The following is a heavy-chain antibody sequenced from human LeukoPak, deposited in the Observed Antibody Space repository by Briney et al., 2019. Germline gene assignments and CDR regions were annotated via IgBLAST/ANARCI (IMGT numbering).Heavy chain of an antibody. D-gene: IGHD1-26*01. J-gene: IGHJ3*02. CDR3: PKEVSWSRPATSFDI. CDR1: GFTFSSYA. Sequence: TGGSLRLSCAASGFTFSSYAMHWVRQAPGKGLEWVAFIRYDGSNKYYADSVKGRFTISRDNSKNTLYLQMNSLRAEDTAVYYCPKEVSWSRPATSFDIWGQGTMVTGSS. CDR2: IRYDGSNK. V-gene: IGHV3-30*02.